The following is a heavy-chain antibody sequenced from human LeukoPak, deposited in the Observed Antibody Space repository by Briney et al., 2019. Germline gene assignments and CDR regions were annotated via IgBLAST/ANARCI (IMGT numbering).Heavy chain of an antibody. J-gene: IGHJ6*03. D-gene: IGHD6-19*01. V-gene: IGHV4-59*01. CDR3: ARALRAVAGYYYYYYMDV. Sequence: SETLSLTCAVYGGSFSGYYWSWIRQPPGKGLEWIGYIYYSGSTNYNPSLKSRVTISVDTSKNQFSLKLSSVTAADTAVYYCARALRAVAGYYYYYYMDVWGKGTTVTVSS. CDR2: IYYSGST. CDR1: GGSFSGYY.